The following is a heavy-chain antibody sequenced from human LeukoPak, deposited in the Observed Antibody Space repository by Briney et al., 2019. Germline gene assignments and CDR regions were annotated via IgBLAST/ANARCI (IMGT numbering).Heavy chain of an antibody. J-gene: IGHJ4*02. CDR3: ARGSQSLGYCSGGSCRAKIFDY. D-gene: IGHD2-15*01. CDR1: GGSFSGYY. Sequence: PSETLSLTCAVYGGSFSGYYWSWIRQPPREGLEWIGEINHSGSTNYNPSLKSRVTISVDTSKNQFSLKLSSVTAADTAVYYCARGSQSLGYCSGGSCRAKIFDYWGQGTLVTVSS. V-gene: IGHV4-34*01. CDR2: INHSGST.